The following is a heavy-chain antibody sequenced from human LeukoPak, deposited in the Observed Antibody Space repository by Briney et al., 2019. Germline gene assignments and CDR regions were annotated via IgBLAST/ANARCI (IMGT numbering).Heavy chain of an antibody. Sequence: GGSLRLSCAASGFTFSSYGMPWVRQAPGKGLEWVAFIRYDGSNKYYADSVKGRFTISRDNSKNTLYLQMNSLRAEDTAVYYCAKDGYYGDYGYFDYWGQGTLVTVSS. V-gene: IGHV3-30*02. D-gene: IGHD4-17*01. CDR1: GFTFSSYG. CDR2: IRYDGSNK. CDR3: AKDGYYGDYGYFDY. J-gene: IGHJ4*02.